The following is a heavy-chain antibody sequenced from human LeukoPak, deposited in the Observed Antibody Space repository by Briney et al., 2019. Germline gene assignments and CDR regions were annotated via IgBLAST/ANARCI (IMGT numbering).Heavy chain of an antibody. J-gene: IGHJ3*01. V-gene: IGHV3-15*01. Sequence: GGSLRLSCAPSGFSFNYAWMDWVRRAPGKGLEWVVRIKSKTDGGTADYPAPVKGRFTISRDDSINTLYLQMNSLSTEDTATYYCTREDRQSSGWYGAFDLWGQGTTVTVSS. D-gene: IGHD6-19*01. CDR1: GFSFNYAW. CDR2: IKSKTDGGTA. CDR3: TREDRQSSGWYGAFDL.